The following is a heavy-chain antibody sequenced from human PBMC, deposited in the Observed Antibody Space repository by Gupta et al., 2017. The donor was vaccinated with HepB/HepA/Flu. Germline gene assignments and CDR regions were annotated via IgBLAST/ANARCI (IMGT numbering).Heavy chain of an antibody. V-gene: IGHV3-7*01. CDR3: ASVVFCSSPVFDY. CDR1: GFTFSSYW. J-gene: IGHJ4*02. Sequence: EEKLVESGGGLVQPGGSLRLSCAASGFTFSSYWMSWARQAPGKGLEWVAKIKPDGSEKYYVESVKGRFTISRDNAKKSLYLKLNSLRAEDTAVYYCASVVFCSSPVFDYWGQGTLVTVSS. D-gene: IGHD6-6*01. CDR2: IKPDGSEK.